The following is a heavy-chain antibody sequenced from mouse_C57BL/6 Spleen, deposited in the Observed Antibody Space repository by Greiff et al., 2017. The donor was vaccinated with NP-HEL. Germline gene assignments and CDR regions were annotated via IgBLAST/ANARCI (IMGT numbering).Heavy chain of an antibody. CDR2: INPNNGGT. CDR3: ARGGLRREGSYAMDY. J-gene: IGHJ4*01. Sequence: EVKLQQSGPELVKPGASVKISCKASGYTFTDYYMNWVKQSHGKSLEWIGDINPNNGGTSYNQKFKGKATLTVDKSSSTAYMELRSLTSEDSAVYYCARGGLRREGSYAMDYWGQGTSVTVSS. V-gene: IGHV1-26*01. D-gene: IGHD2-4*01. CDR1: GYTFTDYY.